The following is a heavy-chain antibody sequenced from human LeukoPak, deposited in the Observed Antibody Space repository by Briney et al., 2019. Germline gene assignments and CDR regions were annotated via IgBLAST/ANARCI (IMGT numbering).Heavy chain of an antibody. J-gene: IGHJ5*02. D-gene: IGHD5-24*01. Sequence: SETLSLTCAVYGGSFSDYHWSWIRQSPGKGLEWIGEVNHSGSTKYNPSLKSRVTISLDTSKNQFSLKLGSVTAADTAVYYCARRGRGYNSWGQGTLVTVSS. V-gene: IGHV4-34*01. CDR1: GGSFSDYH. CDR3: ARRGRGYNS. CDR2: VNHSGST.